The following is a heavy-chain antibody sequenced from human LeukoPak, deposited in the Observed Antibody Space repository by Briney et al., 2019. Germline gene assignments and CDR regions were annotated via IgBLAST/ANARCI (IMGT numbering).Heavy chain of an antibody. CDR3: ARDEQAQPGMAVAGPPGYYGMDV. CDR2: INPNSGGT. CDR1: GYTFTGYY. V-gene: IGHV1-2*04. Sequence: ASVKVSCKASGYTFTGYYMHWVRQAPGQGLEWMGWINPNSGGTNYAQKFQGWVTMTRDTSISTAYMELSRLRSDDTAVYYCARDEQAQPGMAVAGPPGYYGMDVWGQGTTVTVSS. J-gene: IGHJ6*02. D-gene: IGHD6-19*01.